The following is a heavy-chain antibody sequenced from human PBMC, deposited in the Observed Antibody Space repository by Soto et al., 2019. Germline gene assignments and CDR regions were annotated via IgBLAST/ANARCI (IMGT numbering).Heavy chain of an antibody. CDR1: GGSLSSGDLY. J-gene: IGHJ5*02. D-gene: IGHD6-13*01. CDR2: IYYTGTT. CDR3: ARDIAAALGAWFDP. V-gene: IGHV4-30-4*01. Sequence: QVQLQESGPGLVKPSQTLSLTCTVSGGSLSSGDLYWSWIRQPPGKGLEWIGYIYYTGTTQYNPSLRSRVARSLDTSKNQFSLKLSSVTAADTAVYYCARDIAAALGAWFDPWGQGTLVTVSS.